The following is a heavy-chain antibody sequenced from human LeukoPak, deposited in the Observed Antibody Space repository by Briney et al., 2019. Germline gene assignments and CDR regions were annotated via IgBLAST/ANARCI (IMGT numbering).Heavy chain of an antibody. J-gene: IGHJ4*01. CDR1: EYSFPNYC. V-gene: IGHV5-51*01. CDR3: ARTSRGVPDY. CDR2: IYPDDSDT. Sequence: GESLKISCKHSEYSFPNYCIGWVRQMPGKGLEWMGIIYPDDSDTRYSPSFQGQVTIAADKSISTAYLQWSSLKASDTAMYYCARTSRGVPDYWGQGTLVTVSS. D-gene: IGHD3-10*01.